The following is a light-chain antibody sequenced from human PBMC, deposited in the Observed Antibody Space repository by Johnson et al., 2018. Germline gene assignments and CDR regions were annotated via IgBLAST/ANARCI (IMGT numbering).Light chain of an antibody. Sequence: QSVLTQPPSVSAAPGQKVTISCSGSSSNIGNNYVSWYQQRPGTAPKLLIYENNKRPSGIPDRFSGSNAGTSATLGIPGLPAGEDADYYCGTWDSSLNAGNVFGTGTKVTVL. CDR3: GTWDSSLNAGNV. V-gene: IGLV1-51*02. CDR1: SSNIGNNY. J-gene: IGLJ1*01. CDR2: ENN.